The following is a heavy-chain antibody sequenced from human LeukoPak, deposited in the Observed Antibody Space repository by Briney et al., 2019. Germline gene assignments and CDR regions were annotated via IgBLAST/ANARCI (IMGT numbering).Heavy chain of an antibody. CDR1: GFTFSSYE. Sequence: GGSLRLSCAASGFTFSSYEMNWVRQAPGKGLEWVSYISSSGSTIYYADSVKGRFTISRDNAKNSLYLQMNSLRAEDTAVYYCARDRFGYDSSGYSFDYWGQGTLVTVSS. CDR2: ISSSGSTI. D-gene: IGHD3-22*01. V-gene: IGHV3-48*03. CDR3: ARDRFGYDSSGYSFDY. J-gene: IGHJ4*02.